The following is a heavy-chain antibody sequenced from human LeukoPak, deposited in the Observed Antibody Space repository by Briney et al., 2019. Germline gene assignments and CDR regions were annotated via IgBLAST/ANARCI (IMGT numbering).Heavy chain of an antibody. CDR2: IHYSGST. D-gene: IGHD2-15*01. Sequence: SETLSLTCTVSGGSISSSSYYWAWIRQPPGKGLGWIGSIHYSGSTYYNPSLQSRVTISIDTSKNQFSLKLRFVTAADTAVYYCARVRCSGGSCPYYYYYYYMDVWGKGTTVTVSS. CDR3: ARVRCSGGSCPYYYYYYYMDV. CDR1: GGSISSSSYY. V-gene: IGHV4-39*07. J-gene: IGHJ6*03.